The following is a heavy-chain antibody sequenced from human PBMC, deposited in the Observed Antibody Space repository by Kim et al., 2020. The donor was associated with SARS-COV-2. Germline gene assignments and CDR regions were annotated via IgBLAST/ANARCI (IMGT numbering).Heavy chain of an antibody. CDR1: GFTFSSYA. CDR2: ISNSGGST. J-gene: IGHJ5*02. Sequence: GGSLRLSCAASGFTFSSYAMSWVRQAPGKGLEWVSSISNSGGSTYYADSVKGRFTISRDNAKNSLYLQMNSLRAEDTALYYCAKCYTSIRGFTGGFDPWG. CDR3: AKCYTSIRGFTGGFDP. V-gene: IGHV3-23*01. D-gene: IGHD3-10*01.